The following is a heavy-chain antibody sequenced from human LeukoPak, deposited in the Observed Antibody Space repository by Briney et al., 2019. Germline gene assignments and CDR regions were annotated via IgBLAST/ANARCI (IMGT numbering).Heavy chain of an antibody. J-gene: IGHJ5*02. D-gene: IGHD2-2*01. Sequence: NPSETLSLTCTVSGGSISSYYWSWIRQPPVKGLEWIGYIYYSGSTNYNPSLKSRVTISVDTSKNQFSLKLSSVTAADTAVYYCARNRYQLQRPGEFDPWGQGTLVTVSS. V-gene: IGHV4-59*08. CDR1: GGSISSYY. CDR2: IYYSGST. CDR3: ARNRYQLQRPGEFDP.